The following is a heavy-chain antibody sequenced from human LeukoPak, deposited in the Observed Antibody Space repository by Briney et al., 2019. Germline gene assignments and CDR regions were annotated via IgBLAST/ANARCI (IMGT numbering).Heavy chain of an antibody. Sequence: GGSLRLSCAASGFTFSSYAMSWVRQAPGKGLEWVSSIGGSGGSTYYADSVKGRFTISRDNSKNTLYLQMNSLRAEDTAVYYCAKVETAAAATLRGFDYWGQGTLVTVYS. CDR3: AKVETAAAATLRGFDY. V-gene: IGHV3-23*01. CDR1: GFTFSSYA. J-gene: IGHJ4*02. CDR2: IGGSGGST. D-gene: IGHD6-13*01.